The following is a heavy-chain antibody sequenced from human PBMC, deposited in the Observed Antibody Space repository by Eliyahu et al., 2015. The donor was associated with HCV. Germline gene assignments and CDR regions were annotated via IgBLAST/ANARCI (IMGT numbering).Heavy chain of an antibody. Sequence: EVQLVQSGAEVKKAGESLTISCQGSGYSFTNYWIGWVRXKPGKGRXGVGVIYPGDSDTXYSPSFQGQVTISADRSISTAYIKWSSLRASDTAIYYCARHEAAGTFYYYGMDGWGQGTTVTVSS. V-gene: IGHV5-51*01. J-gene: IGHJ6*02. CDR2: IYPGDSDT. CDR1: GYSFTNYW. D-gene: IGHD6-19*01. CDR3: ARHEAAGTFYYYGMDG.